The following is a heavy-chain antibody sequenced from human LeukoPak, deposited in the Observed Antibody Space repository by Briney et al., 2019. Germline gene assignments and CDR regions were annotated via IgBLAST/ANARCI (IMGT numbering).Heavy chain of an antibody. CDR1: GYIFTGYY. V-gene: IGHV1-2*02. CDR3: AGGWPTGRHFDY. D-gene: IGHD1-14*01. J-gene: IGHJ4*02. Sequence: GASVKVSCTASGYIFTGYYIHWVRQAAGQGLEWMGWINPNSGGTNYAQKFQGRVTMTRDTSISTAYMVLSRLRSDDTAVYYCAGGWPTGRHFDYWGQGTLVTVSS. CDR2: INPNSGGT.